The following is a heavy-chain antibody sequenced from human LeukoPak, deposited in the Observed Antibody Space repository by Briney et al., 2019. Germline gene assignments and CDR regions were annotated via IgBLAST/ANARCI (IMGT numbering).Heavy chain of an antibody. D-gene: IGHD3-10*01. Sequence: SGTLSLTCAVSGASINSHNWWSWVRQPPGKGLXXXXXIYHTGSTNYNPSLKSRVAISVDTSKNQFFLKLSSVTAADTAVYYCARGQLLYGSGSYLNYWGQGTLVTVSS. J-gene: IGHJ4*02. V-gene: IGHV4-4*02. CDR2: IYHTGST. CDR1: GASINSHNW. CDR3: ARGQLLYGSGSYLNY.